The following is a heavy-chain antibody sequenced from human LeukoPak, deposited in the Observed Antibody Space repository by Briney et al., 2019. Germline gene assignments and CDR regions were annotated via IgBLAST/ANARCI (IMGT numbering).Heavy chain of an antibody. CDR2: MQSGGRT. CDR3: ARDRAEAGTSNWFDP. J-gene: IGHJ5*02. D-gene: IGHD6-13*01. Sequence: PGGSLRLSCAVSGFTVSHNYISWVRQAPGEGLEWVSVMQSGGRTRYTDSVKGRFTISRDNSKNTVYLQMNSLRAEDTAVYYCARDRAEAGTSNWFDPWGQGTLSPSPQ. CDR1: GFTVSHNY. V-gene: IGHV3-66*01.